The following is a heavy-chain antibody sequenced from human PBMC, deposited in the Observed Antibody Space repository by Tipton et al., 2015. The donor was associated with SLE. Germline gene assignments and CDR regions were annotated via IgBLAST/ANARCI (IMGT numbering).Heavy chain of an antibody. CDR1: GDTMSSDSAT. CDR2: AYDKSQWYH. Sequence: GLEKPSQTLSLTCDISGDTMSSDSATWNWVRQSPSRGLEWLARAYDKSQWYHYYAVFVESRIKFVPNTFNNQVSLHFSSVSPEHAAVYYGARGHDGSQPSRLGPDPWGQWPLVSVPS. J-gene: IGHJ5*02. CDR3: ARGHDGSQPSRLGPDP. D-gene: IGHD1-1*01. V-gene: IGHV6-1*01.